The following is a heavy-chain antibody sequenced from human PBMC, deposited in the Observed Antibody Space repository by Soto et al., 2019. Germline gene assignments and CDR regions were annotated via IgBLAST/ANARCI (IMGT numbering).Heavy chain of an antibody. CDR2: IVVGSGNT. D-gene: IGHD2-2*01. CDR3: AAEGSSTRAYYYYYGMDV. J-gene: IGHJ6*02. V-gene: IGHV1-58*01. Sequence: EASVKVSCKASGFTFTSSAVQWVRQARGQRLEWIGWIVVGSGNTNYAQKFQERVTITRDMSTSTAYMELSSLRSEDTAVYYCAAEGSSTRAYYYYYGMDVWGQGTTVTVSS. CDR1: GFTFTSSA.